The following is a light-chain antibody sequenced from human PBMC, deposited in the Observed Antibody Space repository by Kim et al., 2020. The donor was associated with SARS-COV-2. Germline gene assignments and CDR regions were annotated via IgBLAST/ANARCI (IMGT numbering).Light chain of an antibody. CDR1: SSNIGSNS. CDR3: ATWDDSLNSVV. Sequence: GQRFTISCPGTSSNIGSNSVNWYQQLPGTAPKHLIFTNNQRPSGVPDRFSGSKSGTSASLAISGLQTEDEADYYCATWDDSLNSVVFGGGTQLTVL. CDR2: TNN. J-gene: IGLJ2*01. V-gene: IGLV1-44*01.